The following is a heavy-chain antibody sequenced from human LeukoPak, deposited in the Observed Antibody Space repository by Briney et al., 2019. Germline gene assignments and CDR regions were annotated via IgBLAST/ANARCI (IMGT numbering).Heavy chain of an antibody. J-gene: IGHJ4*02. CDR1: GYTFTGYY. CDR3: ARDDRGGGAFDY. CDR2: INPNSGGT. V-gene: IGHV1-2*02. D-gene: IGHD3-10*01. Sequence: GASVKVSCKASGYTFTGYYMHWVRQAPGQGLEWMGWINPNSGGTNYAQKFQGRVTMTRDTSISTAYMELSSLRSEDTAVYYCARDDRGGGAFDYWGQGTLVTVSS.